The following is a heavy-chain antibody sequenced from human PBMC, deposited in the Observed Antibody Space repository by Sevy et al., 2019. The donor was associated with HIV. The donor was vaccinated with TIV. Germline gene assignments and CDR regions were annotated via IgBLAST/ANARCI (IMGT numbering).Heavy chain of an antibody. J-gene: IGHJ6*02. CDR3: ARDSTYDFCSGYYRYGMDV. V-gene: IGHV7-4-1*02. CDR2: INTNTGNP. Sequence: ASVKVSCKASGYTFTSYAMNWVRQAPGQGLEWMGWINTNTGNPTYAQGFTGPFVFSLDTSVSTAYLQISSLKAEDTAVYYCARDSTYDFCSGYYRYGMDVWGQGTTVTVSS. CDR1: GYTFTSYA. D-gene: IGHD3-3*01.